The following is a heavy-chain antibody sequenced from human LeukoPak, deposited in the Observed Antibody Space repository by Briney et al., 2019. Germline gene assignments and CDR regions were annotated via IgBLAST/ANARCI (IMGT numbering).Heavy chain of an antibody. J-gene: IGHJ3*02. D-gene: IGHD2/OR15-2a*01. CDR1: GGSISSDH. Sequence: TSETLSLTCTVSGGSISSDHWNWIRQPPGKGLEWIGCIYYSGSTYYNPSLKSRVTISVDMSKSQFSLRLTSVTAADTAVYYCARKNDFDIWGQGTLVTVSS. CDR2: IYYSGST. V-gene: IGHV4-59*01. CDR3: ARKNDFDI.